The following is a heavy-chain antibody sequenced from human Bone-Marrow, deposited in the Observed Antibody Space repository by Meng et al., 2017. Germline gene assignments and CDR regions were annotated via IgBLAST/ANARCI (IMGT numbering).Heavy chain of an antibody. D-gene: IGHD3-22*01. CDR2: IKSDGSST. CDR3: ARDNYDTQGSLAFDI. V-gene: IGHV3-74*01. CDR1: GFTLRNHW. Sequence: GESLKISCAASGFTLRNHWMHWVRQAPGKGLEWVSRIKSDGSSTSYVDSVKGRFTISRDNTKNTLYLQMNSLKSEDTAVYYCARDNYDTQGSLAFDIGGQGTMVTVSS. J-gene: IGHJ3*02.